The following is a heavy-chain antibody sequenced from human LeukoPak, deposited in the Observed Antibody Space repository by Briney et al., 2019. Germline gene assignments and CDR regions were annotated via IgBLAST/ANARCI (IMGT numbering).Heavy chain of an antibody. CDR3: ARGSEIAVAGTFDY. V-gene: IGHV4-39*07. CDR1: GGSISSSSYY. J-gene: IGHJ4*02. CDR2: IYYSGST. Sequence: SETLPLTCTVSGGSISSSSYYWGWIRQPPGKGLKWIGSIYYSGSTYYNPSLKSRVTISVDTSKNQFSLKLSSVTAADTAVYYCARGSEIAVAGTFDYWGQGTLVTVSS. D-gene: IGHD6-19*01.